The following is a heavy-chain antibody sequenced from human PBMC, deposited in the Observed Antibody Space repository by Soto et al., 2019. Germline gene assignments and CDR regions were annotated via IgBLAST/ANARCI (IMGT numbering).Heavy chain of an antibody. CDR3: ARVGSRNAFDI. CDR1: GGSISSGDYY. Sequence: QVQLQESGPGLVKPSQTLSLTCTVSGGSISSGDYYWSWIRQPPGKGLESIGYIYYSGSTYYNPSLKSRLTISIDTSKNQFSLKLNSVTAADTAVYYRARVGSRNAFDIWGQWTMVTVSS. D-gene: IGHD3-10*01. CDR2: IYYSGST. J-gene: IGHJ3*02. V-gene: IGHV4-30-4*01.